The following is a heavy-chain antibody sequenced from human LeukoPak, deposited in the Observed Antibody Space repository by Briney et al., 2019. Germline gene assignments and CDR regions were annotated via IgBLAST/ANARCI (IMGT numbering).Heavy chain of an antibody. J-gene: IGHJ4*02. CDR2: IWYDGSNK. CDR1: GFILSIYG. D-gene: IGHD3-10*01. CDR3: ARESSGHLGEYYFDY. V-gene: IGHV3-33*01. Sequence: GGSLRLSCEGSGFILSIYGMHWVRQAPGKGLEWVAVIWYDGSNKYYADSVKGRFTISRDNSKNTLYLQMNSLRAEDTAVYYCARESSGHLGEYYFDYWGQGTLVTVSS.